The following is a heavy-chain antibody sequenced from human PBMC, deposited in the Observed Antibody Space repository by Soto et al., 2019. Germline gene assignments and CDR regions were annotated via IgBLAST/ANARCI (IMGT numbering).Heavy chain of an antibody. V-gene: IGHV3-7*01. D-gene: IGHD2-15*01. J-gene: IGHJ5*02. CDR3: VRDLGRYGIGGSCYSA. Sequence: EVQLVESGGGLVQPGGSLRLSCAASEFTFRNYWMRWVRQAPGKGLEWVANTHEDGSDKYYVDSVKGRFTISRDNAKNSIYLQMNSLRVQYTAVYYCVRDLGRYGIGGSCYSAWGQGTLVTVSS. CDR1: EFTFRNYW. CDR2: THEDGSDK.